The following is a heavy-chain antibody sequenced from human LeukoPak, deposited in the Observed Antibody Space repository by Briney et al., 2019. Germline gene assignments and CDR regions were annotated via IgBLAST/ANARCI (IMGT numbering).Heavy chain of an antibody. D-gene: IGHD3-16*02. CDR2: IYSSGST. Sequence: SETLSLTCTVSGGSVSSGGYYWSWIRQHPGEGLEWIGYIYSSGSTYCNPSLKSRVTISIDTSKNQFSLTLSPVTAADTAVYYCARGDYDYVWGSYRYTSFDYWGQGTLVTVSS. CDR3: ARGDYDYVWGSYRYTSFDY. J-gene: IGHJ4*02. V-gene: IGHV4-31*03. CDR1: GGSVSSGGYY.